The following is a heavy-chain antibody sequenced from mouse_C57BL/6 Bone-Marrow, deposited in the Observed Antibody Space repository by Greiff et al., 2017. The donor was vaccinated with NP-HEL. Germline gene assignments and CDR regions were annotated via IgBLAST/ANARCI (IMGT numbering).Heavy chain of an antibody. D-gene: IGHD1-1*01. Sequence: VQLQESGAELVRPGASVTLSCKASGYTFTDYEMHWVKQTPVHGLEWIGAIDPETGGTAYNQKFKGKAILTADKSSSTAYMEPRSLTSEDSAVYDCTRWGGSSYWYFDVWGTGTTVTVSS. CDR2: IDPETGGT. CDR1: GYTFTDYE. CDR3: TRWGGSSYWYFDV. J-gene: IGHJ1*03. V-gene: IGHV1-15*01.